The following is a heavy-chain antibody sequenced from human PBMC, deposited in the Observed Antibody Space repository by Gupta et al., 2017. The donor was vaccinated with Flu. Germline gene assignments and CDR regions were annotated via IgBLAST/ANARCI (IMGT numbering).Heavy chain of an antibody. J-gene: IGHJ4*02. D-gene: IGHD3-10*01. CDR2: IKQDGSES. V-gene: IGHV3-7*01. CDR3: VRDFRFREDC. Sequence: EVPLVDSGGALVQPGGSVSLSCVASSGFTFSTYWMTWVRQAPGKGPEWVANIKQDGSESYYLDSVKDRFTSARDKAKNSMFLQMNSLRPEDTAVYFCVRDFRFREDCWGQGTLVTGSA. CDR1: GFTFSTYW.